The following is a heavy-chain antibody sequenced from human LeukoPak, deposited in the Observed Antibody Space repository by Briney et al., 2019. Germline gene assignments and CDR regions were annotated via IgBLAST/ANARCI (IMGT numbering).Heavy chain of an antibody. D-gene: IGHD5-18*01. CDR3: ARRGYSYGLWNY. J-gene: IGHJ4*02. CDR2: INHSGST. V-gene: IGHV4-34*01. CDR1: GGSISSYY. Sequence: PSETLSLTCTVSGGSISSYYWSWIRQPPGKGLEWIGEINHSGSTNYNPSLKSRVTISVDTSKNQFSLKLNSVTAADTAVYYCARRGYSYGLWNYWGQGTLVTVSS.